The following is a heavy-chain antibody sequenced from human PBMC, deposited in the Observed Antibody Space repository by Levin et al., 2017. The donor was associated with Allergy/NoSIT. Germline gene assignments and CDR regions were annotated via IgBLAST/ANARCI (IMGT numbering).Heavy chain of an antibody. V-gene: IGHV1-2*02. CDR2: INPNSGGT. CDR1: GYTFTGYY. CDR3: ARDSPYGSGTSRYYYYYGMDV. D-gene: IGHD3-10*01. J-gene: IGHJ6*02. Sequence: GESLKISCKASGYTFTGYYMHWVRQAPGQGLEWMGWINPNSGGTNYAQKFQGRVTMTRDTSISTAYMELSRLRSDDTAVYYCARDSPYGSGTSRYYYYYGMDVWGQGTTVTVSS.